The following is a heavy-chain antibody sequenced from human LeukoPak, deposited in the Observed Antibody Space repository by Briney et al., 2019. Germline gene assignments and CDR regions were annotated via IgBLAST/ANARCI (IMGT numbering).Heavy chain of an antibody. J-gene: IGHJ4*02. V-gene: IGHV1-18*01. Sequence: ASVKVSCKASGYTFTSYGISWVRQAPGQGLEWMGWISAYNGNTNYAQKLQGRVTMTTDTSTSTAYMELRSLRSDDTAVYYCARAAKPTYYDYVWGDYWGQGTLVTVSS. CDR1: GYTFTSYG. D-gene: IGHD3-16*01. CDR3: ARAAKPTYYDYVWGDY. CDR2: ISAYNGNT.